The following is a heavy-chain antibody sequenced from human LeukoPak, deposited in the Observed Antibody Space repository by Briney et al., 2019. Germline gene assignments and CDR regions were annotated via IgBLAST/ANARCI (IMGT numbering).Heavy chain of an antibody. Sequence: GGSLRLSCAASGFTFSSYSMNWVRQAPGKGLEWVSYISSGSSTIYYADSVKGRFTISRDNAKNSLYLQMNSLRAEDTAVYYCARDKGINVWGSYRYTLDAFDIWGQGTMVTVSS. V-gene: IGHV3-48*01. CDR1: GFTFSSYS. D-gene: IGHD3-16*02. CDR3: ARDKGINVWGSYRYTLDAFDI. J-gene: IGHJ3*02. CDR2: ISSGSSTI.